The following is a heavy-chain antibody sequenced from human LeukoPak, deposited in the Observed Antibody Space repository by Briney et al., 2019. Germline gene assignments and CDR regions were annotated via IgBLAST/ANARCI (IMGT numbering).Heavy chain of an antibody. CDR2: IYSGGST. J-gene: IGHJ4*02. V-gene: IGHV3-53*01. Sequence: GGSLRLSCAASGFTVSSNYMSWVRQAPGKGLEWVSVIYSGGSTYYADSVKGRFTISRDNSKNTLYLQMNSLGAEDTAVYYCATRHSYGSGSFDYWGQGTLVTVSS. CDR1: GFTVSSNY. CDR3: ATRHSYGSGSFDY. D-gene: IGHD3-10*01.